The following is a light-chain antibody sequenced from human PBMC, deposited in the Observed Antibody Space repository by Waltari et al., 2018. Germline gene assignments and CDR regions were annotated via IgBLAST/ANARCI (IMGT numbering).Light chain of an antibody. V-gene: IGKV3-20*01. Sequence: EIVLTQSPGTLSLSPGERATLSCRASQSFSRSHLPWSQQKPGQAPRLLIYGASSRATGIPDRFSGSGSGTDFTLTISRLEPEDFAVYYCQQYGSSPLTFGGGTKV. CDR2: GAS. CDR3: QQYGSSPLT. J-gene: IGKJ4*01. CDR1: QSFSRSH.